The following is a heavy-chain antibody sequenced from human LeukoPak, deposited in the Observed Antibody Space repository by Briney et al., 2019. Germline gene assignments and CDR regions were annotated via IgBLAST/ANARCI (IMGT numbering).Heavy chain of an antibody. Sequence: PSETLSLTCTVSGGSISSGDYYWSWIRQPPGKGLEWIGEINHSGSTNYNPSLKSRVTISVDTSKNQFSLKLSSVTAADTAVYYCARAGRIVGIDYWGQGTLVTVSS. V-gene: IGHV4-39*07. CDR1: GGSISSGDYY. D-gene: IGHD3-22*01. J-gene: IGHJ4*02. CDR3: ARAGRIVGIDY. CDR2: INHSGST.